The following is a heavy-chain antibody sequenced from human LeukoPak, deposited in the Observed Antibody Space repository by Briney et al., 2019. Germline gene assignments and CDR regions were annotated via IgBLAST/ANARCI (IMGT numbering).Heavy chain of an antibody. J-gene: IGHJ5*02. D-gene: IGHD6-19*01. Sequence: GGSLRLSCAVSGFPVSSNFMSWVRQAPGKGLEWVANINQDGTVKYYVDSVKGRFTSSRDNAKNSLYLQLNSLRAEDTALYYCAREIAVAANLDLWGQGTLVTVSS. CDR3: AREIAVAANLDL. CDR1: GFPVSSNF. CDR2: INQDGTVK. V-gene: IGHV3-7*05.